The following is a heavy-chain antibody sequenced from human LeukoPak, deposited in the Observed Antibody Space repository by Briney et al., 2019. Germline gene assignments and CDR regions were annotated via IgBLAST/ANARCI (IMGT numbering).Heavy chain of an antibody. CDR1: GLTFSNYW. CDR2: IKQDGSEK. D-gene: IGHD6-13*01. J-gene: IGHJ4*02. CDR3: ARQQQLAYYFDY. V-gene: IGHV3-7*02. Sequence: GGSLRLSCAASGLTFSNYWMSWVRQAPGKGLEWVANIKQDGSEKYYVDSVKGRFTISRDNAKNSLYLQMSSLRAEDTAVYYCARQQQLAYYFDYWGQGTLVTVSS.